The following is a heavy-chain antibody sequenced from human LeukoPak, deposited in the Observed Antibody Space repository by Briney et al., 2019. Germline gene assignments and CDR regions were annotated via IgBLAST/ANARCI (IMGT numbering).Heavy chain of an antibody. Sequence: SETLSLTCSVSDGSINSYYWNWIRRPPGKGLEWIGYIYYNGNTNYSPSLKSRVTMSVDTSKNLFSLKVSSVTAADTAVYYCARQGYSSGWYMGDYFDYWGQGTLVTVSS. CDR3: ARQGYSSGWYMGDYFDY. CDR1: DGSINSYY. D-gene: IGHD6-19*01. J-gene: IGHJ4*02. V-gene: IGHV4-59*08. CDR2: IYYNGNT.